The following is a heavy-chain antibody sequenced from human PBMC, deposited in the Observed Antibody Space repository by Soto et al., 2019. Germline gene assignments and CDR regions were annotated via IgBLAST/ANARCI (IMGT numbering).Heavy chain of an antibody. CDR2: IIPCSGDT. J-gene: IGHJ4*02. Sequence: ASVEVSCKASGYTFRNYAIHWVRQAPGHSLEWMGWIIPCSGDTKYSQRFQGRVTITWNTSARTAYMELSSLRSEDTACFFCGGDDSSPRSFDYWGQGTRVTVSS. D-gene: IGHD6-6*01. V-gene: IGHV1-3*01. CDR1: GYTFRNYA. CDR3: GGDDSSPRSFDY.